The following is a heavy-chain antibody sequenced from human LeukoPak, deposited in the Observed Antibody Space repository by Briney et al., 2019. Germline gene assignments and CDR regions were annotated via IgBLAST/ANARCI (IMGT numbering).Heavy chain of an antibody. CDR1: AGSISSGDYY. Sequence: SQSLSLTCTVSAGSISSGDYYWGWLRQPPGKGLDWFAYIYYTGSTYYNPSLKSRVTTSVDTSKNQFSLRLNSVTAADTAVYYCAREGDYGDYHLDYWGQGTLVTVSS. V-gene: IGHV4-30-4*01. J-gene: IGHJ4*02. CDR2: IYYTGST. CDR3: AREGDYGDYHLDY. D-gene: IGHD4-17*01.